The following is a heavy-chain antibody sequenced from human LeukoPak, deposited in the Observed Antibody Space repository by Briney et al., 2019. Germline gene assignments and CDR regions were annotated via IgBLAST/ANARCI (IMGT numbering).Heavy chain of an antibody. D-gene: IGHD3-10*01. CDR3: ARVGALWWFDL. CDR1: GGSISSGDYY. V-gene: IGHV4-30-4*01. Sequence: SQTLSLTCTVSGGSISSGDYYWRWLRQPPGKGLEWIGYIYYSGSTYYTPSLKSRVTISVDTSKNQFSLKLSSVTAADTAVYYCARVGALWWFDLWGQGTLVTVSS. CDR2: IYYSGST. J-gene: IGHJ5*02.